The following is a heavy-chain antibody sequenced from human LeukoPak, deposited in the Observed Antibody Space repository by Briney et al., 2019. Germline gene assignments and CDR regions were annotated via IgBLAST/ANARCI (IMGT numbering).Heavy chain of an antibody. CDR1: GYTFTSYY. D-gene: IGHD3-22*01. J-gene: IGHJ4*02. CDR2: INPSGGST. V-gene: IGHV1-46*01. CDR3: ARVADKSDFDY. Sequence: ASVNVSFTASGYTFTSYYMHWVRQAPGQGLEWMGIINPSGGSTSYAQKFQGRVTMTRDTSTSTVYMELSSLRSEDTAVYYCARVADKSDFDYWGQGTLVTVSS.